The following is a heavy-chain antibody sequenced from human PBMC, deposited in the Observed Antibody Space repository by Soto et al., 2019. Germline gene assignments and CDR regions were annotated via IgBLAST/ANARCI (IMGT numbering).Heavy chain of an antibody. CDR1: GFTFSNYD. D-gene: IGHD4-17*01. V-gene: IGHV3-13*04. J-gene: IGHJ4*02. Sequence: PGGSLRLSCAASGFTFSNYDMHWVRQATGKGLEWVSAIGVAGDTYYSGSVEGRFTTSRENAKNSLYLQMDSLRVGDTAVYYCARSKYGDFDGFDYWGQGALVTVSS. CDR2: IGVAGDT. CDR3: ARSKYGDFDGFDY.